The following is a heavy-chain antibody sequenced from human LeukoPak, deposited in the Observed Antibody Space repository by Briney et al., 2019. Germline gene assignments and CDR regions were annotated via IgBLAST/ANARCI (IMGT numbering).Heavy chain of an antibody. CDR3: ARERPNYYDSSGHAFDI. CDR1: GFTLSSYG. D-gene: IGHD3-22*01. V-gene: IGHV3-30*02. J-gene: IGHJ3*02. Sequence: GGSLRLSCAASGFTLSSYGMHWVRQAPGKGLEWVAFIRYDGSNKYYADSVKGRFTISRDNSKNTLYLHVNSLRPEDTAVYYCARERPNYYDSSGHAFDIWGQGTMVTVSS. CDR2: IRYDGSNK.